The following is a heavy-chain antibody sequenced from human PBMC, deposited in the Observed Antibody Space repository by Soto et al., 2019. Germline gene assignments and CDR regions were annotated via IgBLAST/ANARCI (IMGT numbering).Heavy chain of an antibody. J-gene: IGHJ3*02. Sequence: PGGSLRLSCAASGFTFSSYGMHWVRQAPGKGLEWVAVIWYDGSNKYYADSVKGRFTISRDNSKNTRYLQMNSLRAEDTAVYYCARGEMATIPPLDDAFDIWGQGTMVTVSS. V-gene: IGHV3-33*08. CDR3: ARGEMATIPPLDDAFDI. CDR2: IWYDGSNK. D-gene: IGHD5-12*01. CDR1: GFTFSSYG.